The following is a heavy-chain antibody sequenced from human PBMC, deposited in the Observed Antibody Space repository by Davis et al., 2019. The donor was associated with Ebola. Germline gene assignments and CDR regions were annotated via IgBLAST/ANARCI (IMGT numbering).Heavy chain of an antibody. V-gene: IGHV4-59*11. CDR2: IYYSGST. Sequence: MPSETLSLTCTVSGASISGHYWSWIRQTPGKGLEWIGYIYYSGSTNYNPSLKSRVTISVDTSKNQFSLKLSSVTAADTAVYYCAREGGGNFDYWGQGTLVTVSS. CDR3: AREGGGNFDY. D-gene: IGHD4-23*01. CDR1: GASISGHY. J-gene: IGHJ4*02.